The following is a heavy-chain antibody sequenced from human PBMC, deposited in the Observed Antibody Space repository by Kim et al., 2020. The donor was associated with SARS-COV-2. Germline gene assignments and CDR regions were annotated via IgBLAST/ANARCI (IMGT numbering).Heavy chain of an antibody. CDR1: GYTFTSYG. CDR3: ARGPPSSGLSSFFY. D-gene: IGHD6-19*01. V-gene: IGHV1-18*01. Sequence: ASVKVSCRASGYTFTSYGITWVRQAPGQGLEWMGWISAYNGDTKYAQKVQGRVTMTTDTSTSTAYMELRSLRSDDTAVYYCARGPPSSGLSSFFYWGQGTLITVSS. CDR2: ISAYNGDT. J-gene: IGHJ4*02.